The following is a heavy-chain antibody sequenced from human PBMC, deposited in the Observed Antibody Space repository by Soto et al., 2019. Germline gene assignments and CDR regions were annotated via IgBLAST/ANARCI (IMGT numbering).Heavy chain of an antibody. D-gene: IGHD1-26*01. CDR2: VSGDTGST. CDR3: AKDGSGSYQPTFFDY. J-gene: IGHJ4*02. V-gene: IGHV3-23*01. CDR1: GITFSSYA. Sequence: DVQLLESGGGLVQPGGSLRLSCAVSGITFSSYAMSWVRQAPGKGLEWVSGVSGDTGSTFYADSVKGRCIVSRDNSKNTLYLNMNSLRADDTAVYYCAKDGSGSYQPTFFDYWGQGTLVTVSS.